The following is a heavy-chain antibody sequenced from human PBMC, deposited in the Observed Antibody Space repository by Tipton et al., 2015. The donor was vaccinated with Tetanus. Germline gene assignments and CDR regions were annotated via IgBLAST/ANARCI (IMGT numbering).Heavy chain of an antibody. Sequence: TLSLTCTVSGDSISSRNSYWGWIRQPPGKGLEWVGSIYYSGSTYYNPSLKSRVTISIDTSKNQFSLKLSSVTAADTAVYYCARYYDSSGYYRRRYTSSFDYWGQGTLVTVSS. V-gene: IGHV4-39*07. J-gene: IGHJ4*02. CDR2: IYYSGST. CDR1: GDSISSRNSY. D-gene: IGHD3-22*01. CDR3: ARYYDSSGYYRRRYTSSFDY.